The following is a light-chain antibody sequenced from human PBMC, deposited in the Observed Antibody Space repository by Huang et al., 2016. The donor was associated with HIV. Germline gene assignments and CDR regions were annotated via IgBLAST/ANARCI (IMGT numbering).Light chain of an antibody. J-gene: IGKJ2*01. V-gene: IGKV3-11*01. CDR2: DAS. CDR1: QSVSSY. Sequence: EIVLTQSPATLSLSPGERAPLSCRASQSVSSYLAWYQQKPGQAPRLLIYDASNRATGIPARFSGSGSGTDFTLTISSLEPEDFAVYYCQQRTFGQGTKLEIK. CDR3: QQRT.